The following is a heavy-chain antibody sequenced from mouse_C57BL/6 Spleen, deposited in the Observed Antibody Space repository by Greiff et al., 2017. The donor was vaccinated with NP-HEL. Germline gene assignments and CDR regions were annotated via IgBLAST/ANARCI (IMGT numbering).Heavy chain of an antibody. J-gene: IGHJ4*01. CDR3: ARELLRDAMDY. V-gene: IGHV5-6*01. CDR2: ISSGGSYT. Sequence: EVQPQQSGGDLVKPGGSLKLSCAASGFTFSSYGMSWVRQTPDKRLEWVATISSGGSYTYYPDSVKGRFTISRDNAKNTLYLQMSSLKSEDTAMYYCARELLRDAMDYWGQGTSVTVSS. D-gene: IGHD1-1*01. CDR1: GFTFSSYG.